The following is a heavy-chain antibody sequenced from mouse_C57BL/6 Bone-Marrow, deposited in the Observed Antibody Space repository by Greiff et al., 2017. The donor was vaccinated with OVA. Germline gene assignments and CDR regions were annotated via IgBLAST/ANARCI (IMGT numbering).Heavy chain of an antibody. Sequence: EVKLQESGPSLVRPSQTLSLTCTVTGFSINSDCYWIWIRQFPGNKLEYIGYTFYSGITYYTPSLESRTSITRDTSKTQFSLKLSSLTTEDTATYCGASSLYGSYAMDYWGQGTSVTVSS. V-gene: IGHV3-3*01. J-gene: IGHJ4*01. CDR1: GFSINSDCY. CDR3: ASSLYGSYAMDY. CDR2: TFYSGIT. D-gene: IGHD1-1*01.